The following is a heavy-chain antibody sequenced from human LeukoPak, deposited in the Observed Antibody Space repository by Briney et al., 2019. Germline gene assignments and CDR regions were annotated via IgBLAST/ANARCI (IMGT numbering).Heavy chain of an antibody. CDR2: TYYRSKWYN. V-gene: IGHV6-1*01. D-gene: IGHD6-19*01. Sequence: SQTLSLTCSISGDSVSTNSAAWNWIRQSPSRGLEWLGRTYYRSKWYNDYATSVISRVTINPDTSKNQFSLQLTSVTPEDTAVYYCARDEDSSGCFDFWGQGTLVTVSS. J-gene: IGHJ4*02. CDR3: ARDEDSSGCFDF. CDR1: GDSVSTNSAA.